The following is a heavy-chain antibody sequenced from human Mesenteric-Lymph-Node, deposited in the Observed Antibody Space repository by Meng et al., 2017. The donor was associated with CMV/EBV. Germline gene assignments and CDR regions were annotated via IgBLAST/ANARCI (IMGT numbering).Heavy chain of an antibody. CDR2: INHSGST. V-gene: IGHV4-34*01. Sequence: LSLPCAVYGGSFSGHYWSWIRQPPGKGLEWIGEINHSGSTNYNPSLKSRVTISVDTSKNQFSLKLSSVTAADTAVYYCATSGGYSFDYWGQGTLVTVSS. J-gene: IGHJ4*02. CDR1: GGSFSGHY. D-gene: IGHD5-18*01. CDR3: ATSGGYSFDY.